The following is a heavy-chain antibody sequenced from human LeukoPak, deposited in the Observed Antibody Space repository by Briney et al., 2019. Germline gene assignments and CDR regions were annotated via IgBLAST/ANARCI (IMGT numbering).Heavy chain of an antibody. CDR2: ISGSGGST. V-gene: IGHV3-23*01. CDR1: GFTFNVYS. CDR3: AKGMRAVAGTDDAFDI. D-gene: IGHD6-19*01. Sequence: PGGSLRLSCAASGFTFNVYSMSWVRQAPGKGLEWVSAISGSGGSTYYADSVKGRFTISRDNSKNTLYLQMNSLRAEDTAVYYCAKGMRAVAGTDDAFDIWGQGTMVTVSS. J-gene: IGHJ3*02.